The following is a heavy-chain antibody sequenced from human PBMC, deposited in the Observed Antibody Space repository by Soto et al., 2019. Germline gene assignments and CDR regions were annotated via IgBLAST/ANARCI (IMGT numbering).Heavy chain of an antibody. CDR2: INPSGGST. Sequence: ASVKVSCKASGYTFTSYYMHWVRQAPGQGLEWMGIINPSGGSTSYAQKFQGRVTITRDTSASTAYMELSSLRSEDTAVYYCARAVAVPADFDYWGQGTLVTVLL. CDR1: GYTFTSYY. V-gene: IGHV1-46*01. CDR3: ARAVAVPADFDY. D-gene: IGHD6-19*01. J-gene: IGHJ4*02.